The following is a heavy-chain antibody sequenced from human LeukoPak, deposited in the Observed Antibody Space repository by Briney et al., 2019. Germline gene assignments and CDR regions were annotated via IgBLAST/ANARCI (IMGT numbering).Heavy chain of an antibody. CDR1: GFTFDDYA. V-gene: IGHV3-9*01. J-gene: IGHJ4*02. CDR2: ISWNSGSI. Sequence: GGSLRLSCAASGFTFDDYAMRWVRQAPGKGLEWVSGISWNSGSIGYADSVKGRFTISGDNAKNSLYLQMNSLRAEDTALYYCAKDPSSSIAVAAPPDYWGQGTLVTVSS. CDR3: AKDPSSSIAVAAPPDY. D-gene: IGHD6-19*01.